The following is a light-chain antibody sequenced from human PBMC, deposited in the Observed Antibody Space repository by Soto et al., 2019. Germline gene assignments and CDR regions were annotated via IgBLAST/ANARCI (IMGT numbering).Light chain of an antibody. CDR3: QQYSSYST. CDR1: QSISRW. Sequence: DIQITQSPSTLSASVGDRVTITCRARQSISRWVAWYQQKSGKAPKLLIYDASTLEGVLPSRFRGSGCGKEFPLTSSSLQPDDCATYYCQQYSSYSTFGGGTKVEIK. CDR2: DAS. V-gene: IGKV1-5*01. J-gene: IGKJ4*01.